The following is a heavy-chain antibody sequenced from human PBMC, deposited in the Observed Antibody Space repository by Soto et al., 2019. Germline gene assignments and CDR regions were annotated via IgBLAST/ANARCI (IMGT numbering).Heavy chain of an antibody. CDR3: ARYLGYCSSTSCYFRGSI. V-gene: IGHV4-59*01. D-gene: IGHD2-2*01. CDR1: GGSISSYY. Sequence: LSLICTVSGGSISSYYWSWIRQPPGKGLEWIGYIYYSGSTNYNPSLKSRVTISVDTSKNQFSLKLSSVTAADTAVYYCARYLGYCSSTSCYFRGSIWGQGTLVTVSS. J-gene: IGHJ4*02. CDR2: IYYSGST.